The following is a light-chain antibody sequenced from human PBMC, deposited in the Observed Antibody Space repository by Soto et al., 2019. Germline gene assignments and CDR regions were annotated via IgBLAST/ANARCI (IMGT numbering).Light chain of an antibody. CDR3: CSSAGDYTFV. V-gene: IGLV2-11*01. J-gene: IGLJ1*01. Sequence: QSALTQPRSVSGSPGQSVTLSCTGTSSDVGGYNYVTWYQQYPGKAPKVMIYDVKTRPSGVPHRFSGSKSGNTASLTISGLQAEDEADYYCCSSAGDYTFVFGTGTKVTVL. CDR1: SSDVGGYNY. CDR2: DVK.